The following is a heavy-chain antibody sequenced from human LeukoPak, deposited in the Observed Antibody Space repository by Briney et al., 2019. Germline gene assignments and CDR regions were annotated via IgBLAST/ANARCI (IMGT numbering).Heavy chain of an antibody. CDR1: GVSISSGGYS. D-gene: IGHD5-18*01. CDR2: IYHSGST. Sequence: SQTLSLTCAVSGVSISSGGYSWSWIRQPPGKGLEWIGYIYHSGSTYYNPSLKSRVTISVDRSKNQFSLKLSSVTAADTAVYYCARAPTAMVFFDIWGQGTMVTVSS. CDR3: ARAPTAMVFFDI. J-gene: IGHJ3*02. V-gene: IGHV4-30-2*01.